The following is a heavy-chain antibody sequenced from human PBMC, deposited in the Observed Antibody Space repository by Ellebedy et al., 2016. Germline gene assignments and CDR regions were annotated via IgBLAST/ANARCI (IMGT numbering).Heavy chain of an antibody. J-gene: IGHJ4*02. Sequence: GESLKISXAASGFTFSSYAMSWVRQAPGKGLEWVSAISGSGGSTYYADSVKGRFTISRDNSKNTLYLQMNSLRAEDTAVYYCAKDLRGYSYGFDYWGQGTLVTVSS. V-gene: IGHV3-23*01. CDR3: AKDLRGYSYGFDY. CDR2: ISGSGGST. D-gene: IGHD5-18*01. CDR1: GFTFSSYA.